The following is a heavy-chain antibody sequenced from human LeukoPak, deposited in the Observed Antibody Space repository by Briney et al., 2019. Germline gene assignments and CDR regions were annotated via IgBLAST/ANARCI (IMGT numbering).Heavy chain of an antibody. CDR1: GFTSSNYA. Sequence: GSLRLSCAASGFTSSNYAMNWVRRAPGKGLEGVAFIRHDGTIKYYTDSVKGRFTISRDNSKNTLSLQMNSLRPEDTAVYSCAKLLFWSGYNDAFDIWGQGTMVIVSS. CDR2: IRHDGTIK. V-gene: IGHV3-30*02. CDR3: AKLLFWSGYNDAFDI. J-gene: IGHJ3*02. D-gene: IGHD3-3*01.